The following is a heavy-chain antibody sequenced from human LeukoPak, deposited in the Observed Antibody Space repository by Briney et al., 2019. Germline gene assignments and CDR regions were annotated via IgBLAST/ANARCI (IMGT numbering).Heavy chain of an antibody. V-gene: IGHV3-9*01. CDR3: AKDIAAGTYYYYGMDV. J-gene: IGHJ6*02. D-gene: IGHD6-19*01. CDR2: ISWNSGSI. CDR1: GFTFDDYA. Sequence: GGSLRLSCAASGFTFDDYAMHWVRQAPGKGLEWVSGISWNSGSIGYADSVKGRFTISRDNAKNSLYLQMNSLRAEDTALYYCAKDIAAGTYYYYGMDVWGQGTTVTVSS.